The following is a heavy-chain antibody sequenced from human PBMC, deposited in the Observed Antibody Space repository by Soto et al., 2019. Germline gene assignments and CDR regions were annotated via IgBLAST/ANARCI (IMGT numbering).Heavy chain of an antibody. J-gene: IGHJ4*02. D-gene: IGHD3-3*01. V-gene: IGHV3-15*01. CDR2: IKSKTDGGTT. CDR1: GFTFSNAW. CDR3: TTDPWINDFWSGAYYFDY. Sequence: GGSLRLSCAASGFTFSNAWMSWVRQAPGKGLEWVGRIKSKTDGGTTDYAAPVKGRFTISRDDSKNTLYPQMNSLKTEDTAVYYCTTDPWINDFWSGAYYFDYWGQGTLVTVSS.